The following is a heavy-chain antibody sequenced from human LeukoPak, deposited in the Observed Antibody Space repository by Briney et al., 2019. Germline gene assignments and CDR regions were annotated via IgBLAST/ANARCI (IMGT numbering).Heavy chain of an antibody. V-gene: IGHV4-59*08. CDR2: IYYSGST. CDR1: GGSISSYY. J-gene: IGHJ6*02. Sequence: SETLSLTCTVSGGSISSYYWSWIRQPPGKGLEWIGYIYYSGSTNYNPSLKSRVTISVDTSKNQFSLKLSSVTTADTAVYYCARLAPQWLRHSYYYYGMDVWGQGTTVTVSS. D-gene: IGHD5-12*01. CDR3: ARLAPQWLRHSYYYYGMDV.